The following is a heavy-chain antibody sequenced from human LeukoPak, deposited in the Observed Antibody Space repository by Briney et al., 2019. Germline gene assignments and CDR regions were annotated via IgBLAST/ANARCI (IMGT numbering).Heavy chain of an antibody. CDR1: GGTFSSNA. Sequence: SVKVSCKASGGTFSSNAISWVRQAPGQGLEWMGRIIPILGIANYAQKFQGRVTITTDESTSTAYMELSSLRSEDTAVYYCARAIGADFWDRSFDYWGQGTLATVSS. CDR2: IIPILGIA. D-gene: IGHD3/OR15-3a*01. J-gene: IGHJ4*02. V-gene: IGHV1-69*04. CDR3: ARAIGADFWDRSFDY.